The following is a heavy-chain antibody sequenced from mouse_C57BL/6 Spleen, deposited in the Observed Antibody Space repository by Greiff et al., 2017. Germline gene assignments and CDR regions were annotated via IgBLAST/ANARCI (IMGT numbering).Heavy chain of an antibody. CDR2: ISSCSSTI. Sequence: EVMLVASGGGLVKPGGSLKLSCAASGFTFSDYGMHWVRQAPEKGLEWVAYISSCSSTISYADPVKGRFTIPRDNAKNTLFLQMTRLRAEDTAMYCCARPPRVAPYAMDYWGQGTSVTVSS. J-gene: IGHJ4*01. CDR3: ARPPRVAPYAMDY. CDR1: GFTFSDYG. V-gene: IGHV5-17*01. D-gene: IGHD1-1*01.